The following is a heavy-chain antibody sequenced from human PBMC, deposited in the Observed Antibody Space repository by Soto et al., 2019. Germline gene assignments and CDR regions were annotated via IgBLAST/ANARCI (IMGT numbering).Heavy chain of an antibody. J-gene: IGHJ5*02. V-gene: IGHV3-23*01. Sequence: GGSLRLSCAASGFTFSSYSMTWVRQAPGKGLEWVSGISGSGDSTYYTDSVKGRFTISRDNSKNTLYLEMNSLRAEDTAIYYCAKDCRCGTGNLAVSNHWGRGTPVTVSS. CDR3: AKDCRCGTGNLAVSNH. CDR2: ISGSGDST. CDR1: GFTFSSYS. D-gene: IGHD2-15*01.